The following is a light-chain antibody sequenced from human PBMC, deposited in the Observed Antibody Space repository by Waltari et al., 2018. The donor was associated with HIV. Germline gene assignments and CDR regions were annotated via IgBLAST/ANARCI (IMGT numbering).Light chain of an antibody. CDR3: QQYGSSPQT. V-gene: IGKV3-20*01. Sequence: EIVLTQSPGTLSLSPWERATLSCRAIQSVSSSYLAWYQQKPGQAPRLLLYGISNRATGIPDRFSGGGSGTDFTLTISRLEPEDSALYYCQQYGSSPQTFGGGTKVEIK. J-gene: IGKJ4*01. CDR1: QSVSSSY. CDR2: GIS.